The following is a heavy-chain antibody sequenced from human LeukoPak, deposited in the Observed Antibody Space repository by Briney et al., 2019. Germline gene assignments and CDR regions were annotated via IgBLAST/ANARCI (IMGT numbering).Heavy chain of an antibody. J-gene: IGHJ6*04. CDR2: INAGNGNT. Sequence: ASVKVSCKASGYTFTSYAMHWVRQAPGQRLEWMEWINAGNGNTKYSQKFQGRVTITRDTSASTAYMELSSLRSEDTAVYYCARELWPGYGMDVWGKGTTVTVSS. CDR3: ARELWPGYGMDV. D-gene: IGHD3-16*01. CDR1: GYTFTSYA. V-gene: IGHV1-3*01.